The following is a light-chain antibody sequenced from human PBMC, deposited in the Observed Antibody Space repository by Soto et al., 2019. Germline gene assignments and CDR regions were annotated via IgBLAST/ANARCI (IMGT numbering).Light chain of an antibody. Sequence: EMVLTQSPGTLSLSPGERATRSCGASQSVSANYLAWYQQKPGQAPRLLIYGASSRATGIPDRFSGSGSGTDFTLTISRLEPEDFAVYYCQQHGSSPPWTFGQGTKVDIK. J-gene: IGKJ1*01. CDR2: GAS. CDR3: QQHGSSPPWT. V-gene: IGKV3-20*01. CDR1: QSVSANY.